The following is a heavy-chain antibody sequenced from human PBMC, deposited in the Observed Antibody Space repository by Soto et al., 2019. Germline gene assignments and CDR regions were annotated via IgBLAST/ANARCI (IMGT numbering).Heavy chain of an antibody. Sequence: QVQLQESGPGLVKPSETLSLTCTVSGGSISSYYWRWIRQPPGKGLELIGYIYYSGSTNYNPSLTLQVTLSVAKDTTQSSLILSFVTAADTAVYYCASTYGDHGKMSNWGQGTLVTVSS. CDR1: GGSISSYY. CDR3: ASTYGDHGKMSN. V-gene: IGHV4-59*01. J-gene: IGHJ4*02. D-gene: IGHD4-17*01. CDR2: IYYSGST.